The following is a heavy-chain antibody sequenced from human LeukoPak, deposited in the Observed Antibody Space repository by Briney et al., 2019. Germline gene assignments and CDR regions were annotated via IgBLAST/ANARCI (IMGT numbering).Heavy chain of an antibody. CDR2: IIPIFGTA. CDR3: ARESSNGDPVDY. D-gene: IGHD4-17*01. J-gene: IGHJ4*02. CDR1: GGAFSSYA. Sequence: SVKVSCKASGGAFSSYAISWVRQAPGQGLEWMGGIIPIFGTANYAQKFQGRVTITADESTSTAYMELSSLRSEDTAVYYCARESSNGDPVDYWGQGTLVTVSS. V-gene: IGHV1-69*01.